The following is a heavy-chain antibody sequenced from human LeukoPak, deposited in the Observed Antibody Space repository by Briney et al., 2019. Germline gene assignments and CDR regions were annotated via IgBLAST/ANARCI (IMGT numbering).Heavy chain of an antibody. J-gene: IGHJ4*02. CDR2: IKEDGSER. Sequence: PGGSLRLSCAASGFTFSSYNMNWVRQAPGKGLEWVANIKEDGSERYYVDSVKGRFTISRDNAKNSLYLQMNSLRAEDTAVYYCARDSSTVVTRDFDYWGQGTLVTVSS. D-gene: IGHD4-23*01. CDR1: GFTFSSYN. CDR3: ARDSSTVVTRDFDY. V-gene: IGHV3-7*01.